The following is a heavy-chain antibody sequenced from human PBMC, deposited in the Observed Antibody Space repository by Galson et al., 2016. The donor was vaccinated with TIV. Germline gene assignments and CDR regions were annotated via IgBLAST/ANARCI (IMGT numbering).Heavy chain of an antibody. CDR2: ISLRSSYI. J-gene: IGHJ3*01. CDR1: GFTFSGYM. D-gene: IGHD4-17*01. CDR3: ARVVSSGDYAFDAFDL. Sequence: SLRLSCAASGFTFSGYMMNWVRQAPGKGLEWVSSISLRSSYIYYADSVKGRFAISRDNAKSSLFLQTNSLRAEDTAVYYCARVVSSGDYAFDAFDLWGQGTMVTVSS. V-gene: IGHV3-21*01.